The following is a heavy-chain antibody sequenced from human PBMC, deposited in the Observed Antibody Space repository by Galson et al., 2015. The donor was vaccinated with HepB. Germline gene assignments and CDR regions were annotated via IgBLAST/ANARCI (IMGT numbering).Heavy chain of an antibody. CDR3: AREWGWGSSGYNSFDY. CDR2: INPSGGST. J-gene: IGHJ4*02. CDR1: GYTFTSYY. V-gene: IGHV1-46*01. Sequence: SVKVSCKASGYTFTSYYMHWVRQAPGQGLEWMGIINPSGGSTSYAQKFQGRVTMTRDTSTSTVYMELSSLRSEDTAVYYCAREWGWGSSGYNSFDYWGQGTLVTVSS. D-gene: IGHD3-22*01.